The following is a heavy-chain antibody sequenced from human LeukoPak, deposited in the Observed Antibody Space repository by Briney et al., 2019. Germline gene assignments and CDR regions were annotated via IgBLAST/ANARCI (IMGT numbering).Heavy chain of an antibody. J-gene: IGHJ4*02. CDR1: GGSISSYY. D-gene: IGHD4-11*01. CDR3: ARVVTVTTPVLFDY. Sequence: SETLSLTCTVSGGSISSYYWSWIRQLPGKGLEWIGYIYYSGSTNYNPSLKSRVTISVDTSKNQFSLKLSSVTAADTAVYYCARVVTVTTPVLFDYWGQGTLVTVSS. V-gene: IGHV4-59*01. CDR2: IYYSGST.